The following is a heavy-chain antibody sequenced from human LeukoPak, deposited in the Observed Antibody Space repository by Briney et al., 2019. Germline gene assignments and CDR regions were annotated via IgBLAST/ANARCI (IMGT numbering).Heavy chain of an antibody. D-gene: IGHD5-12*01. V-gene: IGHV3-48*03. CDR2: ISTSGAST. Sequence: GGSLRLSCAAPGFTFSSFEMNWVRQAPGKGLEWISYISTSGASTYYADSVKGRFTVSRDNVKNSMYLRMDTLRAEDTAVYYCARERGYDYGYSGYYDQWGQGILVTVSS. CDR1: GFTFSSFE. CDR3: ARERGYDYGYSGYYDQ. J-gene: IGHJ4*02.